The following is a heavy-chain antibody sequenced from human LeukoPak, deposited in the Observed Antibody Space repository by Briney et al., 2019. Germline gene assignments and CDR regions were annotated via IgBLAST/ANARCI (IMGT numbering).Heavy chain of an antibody. CDR1: GGSFSDYY. Sequence: SETLSLTCAVYGGSFSDYYWTWIRQSPGKGLEWIGEINHSGATDYNPSLKSRVTISVDTSKNQFSLKVRSVTAADTAVYYCARRVRGVIISFYYYNGMGVWGQGTTVTVSS. V-gene: IGHV4-34*01. CDR3: ARRVRGVIISFYYYNGMGV. CDR2: INHSGAT. J-gene: IGHJ6*02. D-gene: IGHD3-10*01.